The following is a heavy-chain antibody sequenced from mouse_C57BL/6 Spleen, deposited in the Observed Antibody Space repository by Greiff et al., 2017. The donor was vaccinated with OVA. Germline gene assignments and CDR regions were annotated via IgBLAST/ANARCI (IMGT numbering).Heavy chain of an antibody. Sequence: KQSCKASGYTFTSYWMHWVKQRPGRGLEWIGRIDPNSGGTKYNEKFKSKATLTVDKPSSTAYMQLSSLTSEDSAVYYCARTGLSVVAERIDYWGQGTTLTVSS. CDR2: IDPNSGGT. J-gene: IGHJ2*01. CDR3: ARTGLSVVAERIDY. D-gene: IGHD1-1*01. V-gene: IGHV1-72*01. CDR1: GYTFTSYW.